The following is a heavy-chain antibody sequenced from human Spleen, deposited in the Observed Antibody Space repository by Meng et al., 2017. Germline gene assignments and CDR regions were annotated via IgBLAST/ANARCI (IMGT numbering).Heavy chain of an antibody. D-gene: IGHD2-21*02. CDR3: AGCGGDCYQTVDYFDY. V-gene: IGHV1-69*01. CDR1: GSPFNNYA. CDR2: IIPIFGTA. Sequence: QVTLVQSGTEVKQPVSSVKVSCKSSGSPFNNYALSWVRQAPGQGLEWMGGIIPIFGTANYAQKFQGRVTITADESTSTAYMELSSLRSEDTAVYYCAGCGGDCYQTVDYFDYWGQGTLVTVSS. J-gene: IGHJ4*02.